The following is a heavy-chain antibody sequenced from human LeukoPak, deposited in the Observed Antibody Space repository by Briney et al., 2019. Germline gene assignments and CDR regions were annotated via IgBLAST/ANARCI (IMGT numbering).Heavy chain of an antibody. Sequence: SVKVSCKASGGTFSSYAISWVRQAPGQGLEWMGRIIPILGIANYAQKFQGRVTITADKSTSTAYMELSSLRSEDTAVYYCARTKAAAEHPPLVPQSYYVDYWGQGTLFTVSS. CDR3: ARTKAAAEHPPLVPQSYYVDY. CDR2: IIPILGIA. CDR1: GGTFSSYA. V-gene: IGHV1-69*04. D-gene: IGHD6-13*01. J-gene: IGHJ4*02.